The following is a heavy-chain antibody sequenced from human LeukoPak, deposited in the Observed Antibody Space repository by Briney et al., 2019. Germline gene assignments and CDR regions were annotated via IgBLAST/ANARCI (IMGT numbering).Heavy chain of an antibody. CDR2: MNPNSGNT. V-gene: IGHV1-8*03. CDR3: ATVVGHDAFDI. J-gene: IGHJ3*02. CDR1: GYTFTSYD. Sequence: ASVKVPCKASGYTFTSYDINWVRQATGQGLEWMGWMNPNSGNTGYAQKFQGRVTITRNTSISTAYMELSSLRSEDTAVYYCATVVGHDAFDIWGQGTMVTVSS. D-gene: IGHD1-26*01.